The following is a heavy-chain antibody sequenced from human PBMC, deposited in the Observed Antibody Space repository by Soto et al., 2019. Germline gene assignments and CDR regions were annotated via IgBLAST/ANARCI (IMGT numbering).Heavy chain of an antibody. Sequence: ASVNVSCKASGYTFTSYGISWVRQAPGQGLEWMGWISAYNGNTNYAQKLQGRVTMTTETSTSTASMELRSLRSDDTAVYYCGRVRGGVRRGYGMDVWGQGTTVTVSS. V-gene: IGHV1-18*04. CDR3: GRVRGGVRRGYGMDV. D-gene: IGHD6-6*01. CDR2: ISAYNGNT. CDR1: GYTFTSYG. J-gene: IGHJ6*02.